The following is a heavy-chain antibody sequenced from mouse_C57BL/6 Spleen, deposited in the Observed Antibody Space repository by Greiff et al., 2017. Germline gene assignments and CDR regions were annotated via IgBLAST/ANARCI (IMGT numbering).Heavy chain of an antibody. Sequence: EVQLQQSGPELVKPGASVKISCKASGYSITGYYMHWVKQSSEKSLAWIGEINPSTGGTSYNQKFKGKATLTVDKSSSTAYMQLKSLTSEDSAVYYCARGTTVVPSYWYFDVWGTGTTVTVSS. CDR3: ARGTTVVPSYWYFDV. J-gene: IGHJ1*03. CDR1: GYSITGYY. V-gene: IGHV1-43*01. CDR2: INPSTGGT. D-gene: IGHD1-1*01.